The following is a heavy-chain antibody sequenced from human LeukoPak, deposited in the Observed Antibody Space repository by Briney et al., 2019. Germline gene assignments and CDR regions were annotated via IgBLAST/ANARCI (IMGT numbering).Heavy chain of an antibody. D-gene: IGHD3-9*01. V-gene: IGHV1-18*01. CDR2: ISAYNGNT. J-gene: IGHJ4*02. CDR3: ARFLVRYYDILTGYLGFDY. CDR1: GYTFTSYG. Sequence: ASVKVSCTASGYTFTSYGISWVRQAPGQGLEWMGWISAYNGNTNYAQKLQGRVTMTTDTSTSTAYMELRSLRSDDTAVYYCARFLVRYYDILTGYLGFDYWGQGTLVTVSS.